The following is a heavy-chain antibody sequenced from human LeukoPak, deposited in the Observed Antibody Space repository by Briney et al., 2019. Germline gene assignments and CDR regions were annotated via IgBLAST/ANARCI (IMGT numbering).Heavy chain of an antibody. J-gene: IGHJ6*02. CDR2: IYPGDSDT. V-gene: IGHV5-51*01. D-gene: IGHD3-22*01. Sequence: GESLKISCKGSGYSFTNYWIGWVRQMPGKGLEWMGIIYPGDSDTKYWPSFQGQVTISADKSITTAYLQWSSLKASDTAMYYCARSPGGVVVNYYGMDAWGQGTTVTVSS. CDR3: ARSPGGVVVNYYGMDA. CDR1: GYSFTNYW.